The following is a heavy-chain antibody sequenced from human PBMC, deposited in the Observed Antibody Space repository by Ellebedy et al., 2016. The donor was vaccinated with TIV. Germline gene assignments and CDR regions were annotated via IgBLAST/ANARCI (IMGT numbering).Heavy chain of an antibody. V-gene: IGHV3-21*04. CDR3: ARVGSYYYDSRPYFDY. J-gene: IGHJ4*02. CDR2: ITSSSSYM. D-gene: IGHD3-22*01. Sequence: GGSLRLSXAASGFTFSSYAMSWVRQAPGKGLELVSSITSSSSYMYYADSVKGRFTISRDNAKNSLFLQMNSLRAEDTAVYYCARVGSYYYDSRPYFDYWGQGTLVTVSS. CDR1: GFTFSSYA.